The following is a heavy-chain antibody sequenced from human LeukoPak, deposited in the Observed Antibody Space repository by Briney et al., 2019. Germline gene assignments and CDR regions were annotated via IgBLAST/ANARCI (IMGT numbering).Heavy chain of an antibody. Sequence: PSETLSLTCTVSGGSMSGYFWSWIRQPPGKGLEWMGYIYYSGSTNYNPSLKSRVTISVDTSKNQFSLKLSSVTAADTAVYYCARSITSGWYGDFQHWGQGTLVTVSS. CDR3: ARSITSGWYGDFQH. V-gene: IGHV4-59*01. J-gene: IGHJ1*01. CDR1: GGSMSGYF. CDR2: IYYSGST. D-gene: IGHD6-13*01.